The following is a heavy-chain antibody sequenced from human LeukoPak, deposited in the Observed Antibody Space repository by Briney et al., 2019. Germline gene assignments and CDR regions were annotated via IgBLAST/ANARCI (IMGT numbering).Heavy chain of an antibody. CDR2: IYPGDSDT. D-gene: IGHD3-10*01. J-gene: IGHJ6*02. Sequence: GESLKISCKGSGYRFTSYWIGWVRQMPGKGLEWMGIIYPGDSDTRYSPSFQGQVTISADKSISTAYLQWGSLKASDTAMYYCARRGGSGSYYKYGMDVWGQGTTVTVSS. CDR3: ARRGGSGSYYKYGMDV. V-gene: IGHV5-51*01. CDR1: GYRFTSYW.